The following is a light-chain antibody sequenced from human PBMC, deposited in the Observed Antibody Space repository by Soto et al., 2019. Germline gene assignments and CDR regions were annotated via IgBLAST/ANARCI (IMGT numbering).Light chain of an antibody. V-gene: IGKV1-5*03. J-gene: IGKJ5*01. CDR3: QQYNSYPT. CDR2: KAS. Sequence: DIQMTQSPSTLSASVGDRVTITCRASQSISSWLAWYQQKPGKAPNLLIYKASSLESGVPSRFSGSGSGTDFTLTISSLQPDYFATYYCQQYNSYPTFGQGTRLEMK. CDR1: QSISSW.